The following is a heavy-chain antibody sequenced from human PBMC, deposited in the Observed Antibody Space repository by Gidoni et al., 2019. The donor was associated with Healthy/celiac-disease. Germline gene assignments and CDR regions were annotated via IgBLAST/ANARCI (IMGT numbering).Heavy chain of an antibody. V-gene: IGHV1-69*01. J-gene: IGHJ3*02. D-gene: IGHD2-2*01. CDR3: AREQEGCSSTSCTPLMDAFDI. CDR1: GGTFRSYA. Sequence: QVQLVQSGAEVKKPGSSVQVSCQASGGTFRSYAISWVRQAPGQGLEWMGGIIPIFGTANDAQKFQGRVTITADESTSTAYMEVSSLRSEDTAVYYCAREQEGCSSTSCTPLMDAFDIWGQGTMVTVSS. CDR2: IIPIFGTA.